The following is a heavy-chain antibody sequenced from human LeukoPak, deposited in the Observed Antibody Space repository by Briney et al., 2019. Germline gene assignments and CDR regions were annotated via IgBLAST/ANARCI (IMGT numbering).Heavy chain of an antibody. CDR2: IIPIFGTA. CDR1: GGTFSSYA. D-gene: IGHD3-16*02. Sequence: SVKVSCKASGGTFSSYAISWVRQAPGQGLEWMGGIIPIFGTANYAQKFQGRVTITADESTSTAYMELSSLRSEDTAVYYCARAALNYDYVWGSYRLNWFDPWGQGTLVTVSS. V-gene: IGHV1-69*13. CDR3: ARAALNYDYVWGSYRLNWFDP. J-gene: IGHJ5*02.